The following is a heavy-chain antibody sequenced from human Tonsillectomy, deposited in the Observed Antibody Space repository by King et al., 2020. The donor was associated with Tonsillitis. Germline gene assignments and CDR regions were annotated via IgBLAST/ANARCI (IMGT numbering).Heavy chain of an antibody. Sequence: QLVQSGAEVKKPGSSVKVSCKASGGTFNHYAISWVRQAPGQGLEWMGRIIPLLDITDYAQRLQGRVSITADTAASTAYMELSSLRSDDTAVYYCARGPSIGEYFAFWGQGTLVTVSS. D-gene: IGHD2/OR15-2a*01. CDR2: IIPLLDIT. V-gene: IGHV1-69*09. CDR1: GGTFNHYA. J-gene: IGHJ4*02. CDR3: ARGPSIGEYFAF.